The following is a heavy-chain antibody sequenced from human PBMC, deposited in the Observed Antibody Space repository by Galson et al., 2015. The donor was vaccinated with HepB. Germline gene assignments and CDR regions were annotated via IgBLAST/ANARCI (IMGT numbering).Heavy chain of an antibody. V-gene: IGHV1-69*13. Sequence: SVKVSCKASGGTFSSYAISWVRQAPGQGLEWMGGIIPIFGTANYAQKFQGRVTITADESTSTAYMELSSLRSEDTAVCYCARAPTDPRIAAAGPLFDYWGQGTLVTVSS. CDR3: ARAPTDPRIAAAGPLFDY. CDR1: GGTFSSYA. J-gene: IGHJ4*02. CDR2: IIPIFGTA. D-gene: IGHD6-13*01.